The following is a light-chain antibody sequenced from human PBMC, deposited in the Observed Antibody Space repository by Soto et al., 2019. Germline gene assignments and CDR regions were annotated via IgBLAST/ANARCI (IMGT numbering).Light chain of an antibody. CDR2: EDN. J-gene: IGLJ2*01. Sequence: QSVLTQPASVSGSPGQSITISCTGTSSDVGSYNLVSWYQQHPGKAPKLMIYEDNKRPSGVSNRFSGSKSGNTASLTISGLQAEDESDYYCCSYAGSSTWVVFGGGTKLTVL. CDR3: CSYAGSSTWVV. CDR1: SSDVGSYNL. V-gene: IGLV2-23*01.